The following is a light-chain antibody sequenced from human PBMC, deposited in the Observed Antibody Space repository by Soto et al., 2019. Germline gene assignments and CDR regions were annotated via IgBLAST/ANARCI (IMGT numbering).Light chain of an antibody. CDR3: QQFNNYPLT. CDR1: QGISSA. Sequence: AIQLTHSPSSLSASVGDRVTITCRASQGISSALAWYQQKPGKPPKLLIYDASGLESGVPSRFSGSGSGKDFTLTISSLQPEDFAIYYCQQFNNYPLTFGGGTKVDIX. V-gene: IGKV1D-13*01. CDR2: DAS. J-gene: IGKJ4*01.